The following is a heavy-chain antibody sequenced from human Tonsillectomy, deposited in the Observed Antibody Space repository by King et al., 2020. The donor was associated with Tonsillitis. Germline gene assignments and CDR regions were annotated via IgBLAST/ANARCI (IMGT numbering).Heavy chain of an antibody. V-gene: IGHV4-31*03. CDR2: IYYSGST. CDR1: GGSISSGGYY. J-gene: IGHJ6*02. Sequence: VQLQESGPGLVKPSQTLSLTCTVSGGSISSGGYYWSWIRQHPGKGLEWIGYIYYSGSTYYNPSLKSRVTISVDTSKNQFSLKLSSVTAADTAVYYCASSSYGDHPPGYYGMDVWGQGTTVTVSS. D-gene: IGHD4-17*01. CDR3: ASSSYGDHPPGYYGMDV.